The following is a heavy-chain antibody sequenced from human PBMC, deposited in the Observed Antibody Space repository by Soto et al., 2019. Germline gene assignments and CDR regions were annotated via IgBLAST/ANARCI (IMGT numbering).Heavy chain of an antibody. CDR3: WSHGVNHGEDY. CDR2: ISYDGSNK. CDR1: GFTFSSYG. V-gene: IGHV3-30*03. J-gene: IGHJ4*02. Sequence: GGSLRLSCAASGFTFSSYGMHWVRQAPGKGLEWVAVISYDGSNKYYADSVKGRFTISRDNSKNTLYLQMNSLRAEDTAVYYCWSHGVNHGEDYWGQGTLVTVSS.